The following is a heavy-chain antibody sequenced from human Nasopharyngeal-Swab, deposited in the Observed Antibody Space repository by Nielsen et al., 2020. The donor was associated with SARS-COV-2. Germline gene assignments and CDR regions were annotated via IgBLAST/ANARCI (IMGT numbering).Heavy chain of an antibody. J-gene: IGHJ4*02. D-gene: IGHD1-26*01. CDR1: GFTFSSYA. CDR3: ANRMPTVGATRYYCFDS. V-gene: IGHV3-23*01. Sequence: GESLKISCAASGFTFSSYAMSWDRQAPGKGLEWVSTISGSGGSTYYADSVKGRFTISRDNSKNTLYLQMSSLRAEDTAVYYCANRMPTVGATRYYCFDSWGQGTLVTVSS. CDR2: ISGSGGST.